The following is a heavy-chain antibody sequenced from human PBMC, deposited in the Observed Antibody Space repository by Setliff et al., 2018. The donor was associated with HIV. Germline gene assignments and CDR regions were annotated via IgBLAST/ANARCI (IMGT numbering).Heavy chain of an antibody. CDR1: GFTFSSYG. J-gene: IGHJ6*03. Sequence: SLRLSCAASGFTFSSYGMHWVRQAPGKGLEWVAFIRYDGSNKYYADSVKGRFTISRDNSKNTLYLQMNSLRAEDTAVYYCAKSCDVPSKPGPYYYSMDVWGKGTTVTVSS. D-gene: IGHD2-2*01. V-gene: IGHV3-30*02. CDR2: IRYDGSNK. CDR3: AKSCDVPSKPGPYYYSMDV.